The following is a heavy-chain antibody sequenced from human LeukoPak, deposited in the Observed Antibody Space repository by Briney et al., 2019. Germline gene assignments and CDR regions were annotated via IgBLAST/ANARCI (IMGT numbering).Heavy chain of an antibody. J-gene: IGHJ3*02. CDR1: GGSISSYY. V-gene: IGHV4-59*12. CDR3: ARAVTTVDDAFDI. D-gene: IGHD4-23*01. Sequence: PSETLSLTCTVSGGSISSYYWSWIRQPPGKGLEWIGYIYYSGSTNYNPSLKSRVTISVDTSKNQFSLKLSSVTAADTAVYYCARAVTTVDDAFDIWGQGTMVTVSS. CDR2: IYYSGST.